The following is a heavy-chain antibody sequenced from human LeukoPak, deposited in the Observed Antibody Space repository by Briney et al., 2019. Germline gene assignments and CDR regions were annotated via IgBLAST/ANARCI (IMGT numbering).Heavy chain of an antibody. J-gene: IGHJ6*02. V-gene: IGHV1-18*01. CDR2: ISAYNGNT. CDR1: GYTFTSYG. D-gene: IGHD3-9*01. Sequence: GASVKVSCKASGYTFTSYGISWVRQAPGQGLERMGWISAYNGNTNYAQKLQGRVTMTTDTSTSTAYMELRSLRSDDTAVYYCARDILTGYYRYYGMDVWGQGTTVTVSS. CDR3: ARDILTGYYRYYGMDV.